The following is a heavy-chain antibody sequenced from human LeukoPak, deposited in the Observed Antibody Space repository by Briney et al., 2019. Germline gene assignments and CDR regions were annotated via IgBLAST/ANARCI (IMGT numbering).Heavy chain of an antibody. J-gene: IGHJ5*02. V-gene: IGHV4-4*07. D-gene: IGHD5-24*01. CDR3: ARRVQEDRSVEFTIWLDP. CDR2: MYASGAA. CDR1: GGSISTYS. Sequence: SETLSLTCTVSGGSISTYSWIWIRQPPGKGLEWIGRMYASGAANYNPSLRGRVTMSVDTSINQFSLKLRSVTAADTAVYFCARRVQEDRSVEFTIWLDPWGQGTLVTVSS.